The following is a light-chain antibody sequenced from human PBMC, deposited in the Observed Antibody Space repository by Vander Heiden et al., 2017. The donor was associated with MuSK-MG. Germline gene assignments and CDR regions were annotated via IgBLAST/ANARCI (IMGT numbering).Light chain of an antibody. CDR2: DAT. CDR1: QSVSSY. V-gene: IGKV3-11*01. CDR3: QQCRSWPLT. Sequence: EIVLTQSPATLSLSPGESATLSCRASQSVSSYLAWYQRRRGQAPRLLIYDATNRATGIPARFSGSGSGKDFTLTISSLEPEDFAVYYCQQCRSWPLTFGGGTKVEIK. J-gene: IGKJ4*01.